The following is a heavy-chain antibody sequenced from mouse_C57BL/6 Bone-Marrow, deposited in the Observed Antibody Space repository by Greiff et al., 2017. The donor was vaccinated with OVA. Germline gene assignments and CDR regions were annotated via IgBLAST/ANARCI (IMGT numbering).Heavy chain of an antibody. CDR1: GFTFSDYG. V-gene: IGHV5-15*01. J-gene: IGHJ1*03. D-gene: IGHD1-1*01. CDR3: ARPYYGSSYWYFDV. CDR2: ISNLAYSI. Sequence: EVKLVESGGGLVQPGGSLKLSCAASGFTFSDYGMAWVRQAPRKGPEWVAFISNLAYSIYYADTVTGRFTISRENAKNTLYLGMSSLRSEDTAMYYCARPYYGSSYWYFDVWGTGTTVTVSS.